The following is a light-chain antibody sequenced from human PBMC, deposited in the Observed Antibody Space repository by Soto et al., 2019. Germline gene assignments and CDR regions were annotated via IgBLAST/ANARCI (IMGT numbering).Light chain of an antibody. CDR1: RPVVRQY. J-gene: IGKJ1*01. CDR3: QQRYNWPPT. Sequence: EIVLTQSPDALSLSPGERVSLSCRASRPVVRQYIAWYQQKAGQAPRLLIYDASHRATGIPARFSGSGSGTDFTLTINSLEPEDFALYYCQQRYNWPPTFGQGTKVDI. CDR2: DAS. V-gene: IGKV3-11*01.